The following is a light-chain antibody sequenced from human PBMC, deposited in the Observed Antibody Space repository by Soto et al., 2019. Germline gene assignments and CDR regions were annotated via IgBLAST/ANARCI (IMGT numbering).Light chain of an antibody. Sequence: IQMTMSPSALSASVGDRVTITCLASQSISTWLAWYQQEPGKAPKLLIHKASSLQSGVPSRFSGSGSGTDFTLTISSLHPDDFATYYCQQYNSYSPTCGQGTKVDI. CDR1: QSISTW. CDR3: QQYNSYSPT. J-gene: IGKJ1*01. CDR2: KAS. V-gene: IGKV1-5*03.